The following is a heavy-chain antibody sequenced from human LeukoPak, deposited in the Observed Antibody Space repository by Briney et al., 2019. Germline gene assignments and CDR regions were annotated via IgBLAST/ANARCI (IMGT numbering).Heavy chain of an antibody. J-gene: IGHJ4*02. D-gene: IGHD3-22*01. Sequence: PAASVKVSCKASGYTFTSYGISWVRQAPGQGLEWMGWISAYNGNINYAQKLQGRVTMTTDTSTSTAYMELRSLRSDDTAVYYCARGLPTYYYDSSGYSALEYWGQGTLVTVSS. CDR1: GYTFTSYG. CDR3: ARGLPTYYYDSSGYSALEY. CDR2: ISAYNGNI. V-gene: IGHV1-18*01.